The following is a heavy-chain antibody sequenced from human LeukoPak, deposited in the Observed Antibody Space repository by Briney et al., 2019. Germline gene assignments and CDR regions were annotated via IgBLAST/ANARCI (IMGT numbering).Heavy chain of an antibody. CDR3: ARHRGQYYYYMDV. D-gene: IGHD4-11*01. CDR2: IYPGDSDT. J-gene: IGHJ6*03. Sequence: GESLKISCKGSGYSFTSYWIGWVRQMPRKGLEWMGIIYPGDSDTRYSPSFQGQVTISADKSISTAYLQWSSLKASDTTMYYCARHRGQYYYYMDVWGKGTTVTISS. CDR1: GYSFTSYW. V-gene: IGHV5-51*01.